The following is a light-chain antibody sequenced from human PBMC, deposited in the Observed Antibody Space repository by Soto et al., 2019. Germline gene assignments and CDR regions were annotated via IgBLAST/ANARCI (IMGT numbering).Light chain of an antibody. J-gene: IGKJ1*01. Sequence: EIVLTQSPGTLSLSPGKRATLSCRASQSVSSNYLAWYQQKPGQAPRLLTYSVSSRATGTTDRFSGSGSGTDFTLTISRLEPEDFAVYYCQQYGNSRWTFGQGTKVEIK. CDR2: SVS. CDR1: QSVSSNY. CDR3: QQYGNSRWT. V-gene: IGKV3-20*01.